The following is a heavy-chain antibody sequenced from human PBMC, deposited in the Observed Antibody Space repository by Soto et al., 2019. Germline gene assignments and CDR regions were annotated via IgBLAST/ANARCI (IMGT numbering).Heavy chain of an antibody. D-gene: IGHD1-26*01. J-gene: IGHJ3*02. Sequence: EVQLVQSGAEVKKPGESLKISCKGSGYSFTSYWIGWVRQMPGKGLEWMGIIYPGDSDTRYSPSFQGQVTISADKSMSTADLQWSSLKASDTAMYYCARRGIVGARIAFDAFDIWGQGTMVTVSS. CDR1: GYSFTSYW. CDR2: IYPGDSDT. V-gene: IGHV5-51*01. CDR3: ARRGIVGARIAFDAFDI.